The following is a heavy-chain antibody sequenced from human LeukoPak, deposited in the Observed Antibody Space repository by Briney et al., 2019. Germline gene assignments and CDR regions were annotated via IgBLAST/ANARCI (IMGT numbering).Heavy chain of an antibody. J-gene: IGHJ4*02. D-gene: IGHD5-18*01. CDR2: IYSGGST. Sequence: GGSLRLSCAASGFTVSSNYMNWVRYAPGKGLDWVSVIYSGGSTNYADSVKGRFTISRDNSKNTLYLQMNSLRAEDTAVYYCIYGYTLDFWGQGTLVTVSS. CDR1: GFTVSSNY. V-gene: IGHV3-53*01. CDR3: IYGYTLDF.